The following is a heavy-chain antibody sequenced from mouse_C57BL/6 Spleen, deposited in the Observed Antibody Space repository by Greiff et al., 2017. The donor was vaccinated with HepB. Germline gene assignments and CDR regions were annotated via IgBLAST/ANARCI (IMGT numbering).Heavy chain of an antibody. CDR1: GYAFSSYW. Sequence: VQLQQSGAELVKPGASVKISCKASGYAFSSYWMNWVKQRPGKGLEWIGQIYPGDGDTNYNGKFKGKATLTADKSSSTAYMQLSSLTSEDSAVYFCARSPITTVVATDYAMDYWGQGTSVTVSS. J-gene: IGHJ4*01. D-gene: IGHD1-1*01. V-gene: IGHV1-80*01. CDR2: IYPGDGDT. CDR3: ARSPITTVVATDYAMDY.